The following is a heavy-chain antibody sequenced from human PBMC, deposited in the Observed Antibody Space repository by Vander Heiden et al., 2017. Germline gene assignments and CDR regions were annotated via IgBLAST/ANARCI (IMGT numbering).Heavy chain of an antibody. D-gene: IGHD3-10*01. J-gene: IGHJ4*02. CDR3: AKGENYYGSGG. V-gene: IGHV3-23*01. Sequence: EVQLLESGGGLVQPGGALRLSCSASGFTFSSYAMSWVRQAPGKGLEGVSAISGSGGSTYYADAVKGRFTISRDNSKNTLYLQMNSLRAEDTAVYYCAKGENYYGSGGWGQGTLVTVSS. CDR2: ISGSGGST. CDR1: GFTFSSYA.